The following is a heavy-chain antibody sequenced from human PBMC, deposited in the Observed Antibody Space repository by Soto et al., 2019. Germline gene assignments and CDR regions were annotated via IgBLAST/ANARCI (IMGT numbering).Heavy chain of an antibody. D-gene: IGHD1-26*01. CDR1: GFTFANYA. Sequence: EVQLLESGGQLIQPGGSLRLSCAASGFTFANYAMGWVRQAPGKGLEWVSGIVPSGGRTFYADSAKGRFTISRDNSNNTLYLQMSSLRAEDTAMYYCVKDLEVLSTIFDSCGQGTLVTVSS. V-gene: IGHV3-23*01. CDR3: VKDLEVLSTIFDS. CDR2: IVPSGGRT. J-gene: IGHJ4*02.